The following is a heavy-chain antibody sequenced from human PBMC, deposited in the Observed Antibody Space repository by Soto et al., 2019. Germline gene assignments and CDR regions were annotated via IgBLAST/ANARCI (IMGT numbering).Heavy chain of an antibody. CDR1: GFTVSNNY. Sequence: EVQLVESGGGLVQPGGSLRLSCAASGFTVSNNYMSWVRQAPGKGLEWVSLIYSAGNTFYADSVKGRFTISRDNSKNTLYLQMNSLRAEDTAVYYCARDTTLMVGATRAYFDHWGQGTLVTVSS. V-gene: IGHV3-66*01. J-gene: IGHJ4*02. CDR2: IYSAGNT. D-gene: IGHD1-26*01. CDR3: ARDTTLMVGATRAYFDH.